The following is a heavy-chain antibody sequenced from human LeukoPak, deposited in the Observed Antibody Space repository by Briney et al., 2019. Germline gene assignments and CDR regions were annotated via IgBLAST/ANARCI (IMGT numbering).Heavy chain of an antibody. CDR3: VKDFLHGPHIEPVGSVGPFDY. Sequence: GGSPRLSCATSGFTFSSYAMSWVRQAPGKGLEWVSGLHADSGMTYYADSVKGRFTISRDNSKNTLYFQMNSLRAEDTAVYYCVKDFLHGPHIEPVGSVGPFDYWGQGTLVTVSS. CDR1: GFTFSSYA. CDR2: LHADSGMT. D-gene: IGHD2-2*01. J-gene: IGHJ4*02. V-gene: IGHV3-23*01.